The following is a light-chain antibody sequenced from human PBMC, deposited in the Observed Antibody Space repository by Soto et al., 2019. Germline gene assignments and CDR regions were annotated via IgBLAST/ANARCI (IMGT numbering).Light chain of an antibody. Sequence: VLTQPASVSGSPGQSITISCTGTSSDIGSYDLVSWYQQHPGTAPKLIIYEVTKRPSGVSTRFSGSKSGNTASLTISGLQAVDEADYYCCSFADFTYVFGTGTKVTVL. CDR1: SSDIGSYDL. CDR2: EVT. V-gene: IGLV2-23*02. J-gene: IGLJ1*01. CDR3: CSFADFTYV.